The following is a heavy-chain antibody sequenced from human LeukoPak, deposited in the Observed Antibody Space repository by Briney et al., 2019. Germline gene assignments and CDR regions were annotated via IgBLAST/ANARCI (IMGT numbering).Heavy chain of an antibody. CDR2: INHSGST. V-gene: IGHV4-34*01. J-gene: IGHJ6*03. D-gene: IGHD2-15*01. CDR3: ASRSGMVAARGPMDV. Sequence: PSETLSLTCAVYGGSFSGYYWSWIRQPPGKGLEWIGEINHSGSTYYNPSLKSRVTISVDTSKNQFSLKLSSVTAADTAVYYCASRSGMVAARGPMDVWGKGTTVTVSS. CDR1: GGSFSGYY.